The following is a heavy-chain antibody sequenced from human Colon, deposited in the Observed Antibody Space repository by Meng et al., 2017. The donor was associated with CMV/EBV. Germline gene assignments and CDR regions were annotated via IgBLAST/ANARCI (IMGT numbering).Heavy chain of an antibody. V-gene: IGHV1-2*02. J-gene: IGHJ5*02. CDR2: INSNSGGT. D-gene: IGHD3-3*01. CDR1: GYTFTYYY. Sequence: ASVKVSCKASGYTFTYYYLHWIRQAPGQGLEWMGWINSNSGGTKYAQKFHDRVTMTRDTSIRTAYMELSRLTSDDTAVYFCARSRGRSGFTTSYNWFDPWGQGTLVTVPQ. CDR3: ARSRGRSGFTTSYNWFDP.